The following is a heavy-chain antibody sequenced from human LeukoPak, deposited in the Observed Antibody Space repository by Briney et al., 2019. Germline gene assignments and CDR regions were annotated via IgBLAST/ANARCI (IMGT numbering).Heavy chain of an antibody. CDR2: INSDGSDT. J-gene: IGHJ4*02. V-gene: IGHV3-74*01. Sequence: GGSLRLSCAASGFTFSSYWMHWVRQTPGKGLVSASRINSDGSDTSYADSVKGRFTISRDNAKNTLYLQISSLRAEDTALYYCARDLRYYYDSSGYPDYWGQGTLVTVSS. CDR1: GFTFSSYW. CDR3: ARDLRYYYDSSGYPDY. D-gene: IGHD3-22*01.